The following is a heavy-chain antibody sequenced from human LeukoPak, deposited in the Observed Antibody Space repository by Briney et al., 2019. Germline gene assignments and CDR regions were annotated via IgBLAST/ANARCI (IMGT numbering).Heavy chain of an antibody. Sequence: ASVKVSCKASGYTFTGYYMHWVRQAPGQGLEWMGWINPNSGGTNYAQKFQGRVTMTRDTSISTVYMELTSLTSDDTAVYYCARGFGELLYWFDPWGQGTLVTVSS. V-gene: IGHV1-2*02. CDR3: ARGFGELLYWFDP. CDR1: GYTFTGYY. J-gene: IGHJ5*02. D-gene: IGHD3-10*01. CDR2: INPNSGGT.